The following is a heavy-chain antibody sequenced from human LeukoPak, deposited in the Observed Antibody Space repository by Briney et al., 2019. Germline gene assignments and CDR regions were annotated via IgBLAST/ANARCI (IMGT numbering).Heavy chain of an antibody. Sequence: GGSLRLSCAASGFTFSSFSMNWVRQAPGKGLEWVSYIGSTSLTIYYADSVKGRFTISRDNAKNTLYLQMNSLRAEDTAVYYCARMGTGLSFDYWGQGTLVTVSS. CDR2: IGSTSLTI. J-gene: IGHJ4*02. D-gene: IGHD3/OR15-3a*01. CDR1: GFTFSSFS. CDR3: ARMGTGLSFDY. V-gene: IGHV3-48*01.